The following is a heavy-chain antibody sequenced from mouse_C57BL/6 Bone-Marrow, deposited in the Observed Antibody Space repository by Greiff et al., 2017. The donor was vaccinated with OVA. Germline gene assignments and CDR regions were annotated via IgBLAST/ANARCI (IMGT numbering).Heavy chain of an antibody. J-gene: IGHJ4*01. CDR1: GFTFSDYY. V-gene: IGHV5-12*01. CDR3: ARHTTVVATDAMDY. CDR2: ISNGGGST. Sequence: EVKLMESGGGLVQPGGSLKLSCAASGFTFSDYYMYWVRQTPEKRLEWVAYISNGGGSTYYPDTVKGRFTISRDNAKNTLYLQMSRLKSEDTAMYYCARHTTVVATDAMDYWGQGTSVTVSS. D-gene: IGHD1-1*01.